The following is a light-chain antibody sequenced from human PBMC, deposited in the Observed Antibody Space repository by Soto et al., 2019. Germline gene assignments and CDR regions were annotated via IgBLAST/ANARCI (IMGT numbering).Light chain of an antibody. V-gene: IGLV1-40*01. J-gene: IGLJ1*01. Sequence: QSVLTQPPSVSGAPGQRVTISCTGSSSNIGAGYDVHWYQQLPGTAPKLLIYGNTNRPSGVPDRFSGSKSGTSASLAITGLQAEDEADYYCQSHDSSLRGSVFGTGTKLTVL. CDR1: SSNIGAGYD. CDR2: GNT. CDR3: QSHDSSLRGSV.